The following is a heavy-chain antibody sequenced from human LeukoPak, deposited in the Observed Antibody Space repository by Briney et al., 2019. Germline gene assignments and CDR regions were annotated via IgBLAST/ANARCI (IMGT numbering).Heavy chain of an antibody. D-gene: IGHD2-8*01. V-gene: IGHV3-23*01. Sequence: GGSLRLSCAASGFTFSSYAMSWVRQAPGKGLVWVSRINSDGSSTSYADSVKGRFSISRDSSKNILYLQMNSLRAEDTAVYYCAKDRCSNGIGCYFYYMDVWGKGTTVTISS. J-gene: IGHJ6*03. CDR1: GFTFSSYA. CDR3: AKDRCSNGIGCYFYYMDV. CDR2: INSDGSST.